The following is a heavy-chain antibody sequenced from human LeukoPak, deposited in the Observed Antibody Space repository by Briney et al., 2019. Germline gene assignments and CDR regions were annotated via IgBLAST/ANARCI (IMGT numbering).Heavy chain of an antibody. Sequence: GGSLRLSCAASGFTFSSYGMHWVRQAPGKGLEWVAVISYDGSDKYYADSVKGRFTISRDNSKNTLYLQMNSLRAEDTAVYYCAKRTLTPSESHSPLDYWGQGTLVTVSS. CDR3: AKRTLTPSESHSPLDY. D-gene: IGHD1-26*01. CDR2: ISYDGSDK. J-gene: IGHJ4*02. V-gene: IGHV3-30*18. CDR1: GFTFSSYG.